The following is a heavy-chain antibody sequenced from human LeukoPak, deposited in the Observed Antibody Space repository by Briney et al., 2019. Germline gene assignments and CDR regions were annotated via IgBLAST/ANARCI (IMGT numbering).Heavy chain of an antibody. CDR1: GGSISGYY. CDR3: ARVGDTVS. J-gene: IGHJ5*02. Sequence: KPSKTLSLTCTVSGGSISGYYWSWIRQPPGKGLEWIGYIYSSGTTNYNPSLKSRVAISVDTSKNQFSLKLSSVTAADTAVYYCARVGDTVSWGQGTLVTVSS. D-gene: IGHD5-18*01. CDR2: IYSSGTT. V-gene: IGHV4-59*08.